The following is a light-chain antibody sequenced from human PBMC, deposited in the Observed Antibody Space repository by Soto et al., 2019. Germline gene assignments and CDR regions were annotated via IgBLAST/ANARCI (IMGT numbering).Light chain of an antibody. CDR1: SSGIRDYNY. J-gene: IGLJ1*01. V-gene: IGLV2-14*01. Sequence: QSALTQPASVSGSPGQSITISCTGTSSGIRDYNYVSWYQQLPGNAPKLIMYEVRNRPSGISNRFSGSKSGNTASLTISGLQAEDEADYYCSSKSPDFFGTGTKVTVL. CDR2: EVR. CDR3: SSKSPDF.